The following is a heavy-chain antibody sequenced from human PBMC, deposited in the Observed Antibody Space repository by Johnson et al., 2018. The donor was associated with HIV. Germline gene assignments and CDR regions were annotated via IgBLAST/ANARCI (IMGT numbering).Heavy chain of an antibody. D-gene: IGHD3-3*01. CDR1: GFTFGDYA. Sequence: MQLVESGGGLVQPGRSLRLSCTASGFTFGDYAMSWVRQAPGKGLEWVGFIRSKAYGGTTEYAASVKGRFTISRDDSKSIAYLQMNSLKTEDTAVYYCTRIWSSAGAFDIWGQGTMVTVSS. CDR3: TRIWSSAGAFDI. CDR2: IRSKAYGGTT. J-gene: IGHJ3*02. V-gene: IGHV3-49*04.